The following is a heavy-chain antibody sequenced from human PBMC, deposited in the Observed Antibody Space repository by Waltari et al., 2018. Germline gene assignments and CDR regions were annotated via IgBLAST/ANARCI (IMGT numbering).Heavy chain of an antibody. CDR3: ARGWDCSGGSCYSDRDEYFQH. J-gene: IGHJ1*01. Sequence: QVQLQESGPGLVKPSETLSLTCTVSGGSISSYYWSWIRQPPGKGLEWIGYIYYSGSTNSNPSLKSRVTISVDTSKNQFSLKLSSVTAADTAVYYCARGWDCSGGSCYSDRDEYFQHWGQGTLVTVSS. D-gene: IGHD2-15*01. CDR1: GGSISSYY. CDR2: IYYSGST. V-gene: IGHV4-59*01.